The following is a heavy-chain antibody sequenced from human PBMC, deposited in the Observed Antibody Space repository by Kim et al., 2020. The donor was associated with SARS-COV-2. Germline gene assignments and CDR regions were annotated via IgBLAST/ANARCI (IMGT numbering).Heavy chain of an antibody. D-gene: IGHD4-17*01. Sequence: KFQGRVTMTRDTSISTAYMELSRLRSDDTAVYYCARVGGAATVTPNWFDPWGQGTLVTVSS. CDR3: ARVGGAATVTPNWFDP. V-gene: IGHV1-2*02. J-gene: IGHJ5*02.